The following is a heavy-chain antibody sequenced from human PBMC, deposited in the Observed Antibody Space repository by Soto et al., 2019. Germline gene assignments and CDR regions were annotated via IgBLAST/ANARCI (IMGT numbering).Heavy chain of an antibody. CDR1: GYSLTYYW. CDR2: IYPSDSDT. D-gene: IGHD4-17*01. J-gene: IGHJ5*02. CDR3: ARHAFYGDYSPNSVDP. V-gene: IGHV5-51*01. Sequence: GESLKIYCKGSGYSLTYYWIACVRQLPGTGLEYMGIIYPSDSDTRYSPSCQGQVTSSADKSINTAALPWSSLNASDIAMYYFARHAFYGDYSPNSVDPGGQGTLVSIS.